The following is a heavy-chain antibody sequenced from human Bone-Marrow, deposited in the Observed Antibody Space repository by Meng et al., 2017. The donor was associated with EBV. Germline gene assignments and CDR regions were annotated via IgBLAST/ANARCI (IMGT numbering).Heavy chain of an antibody. Sequence: QVQLGQAGAEVKKPGSSVKVSCKTSGGTFSSDAVSWVRQAPGQGLEWMGGLIPMSDAPYYAQKFQDRVTITADESTSTHYMDLSSLRSEDTAMYYCASESGRGFTPDYWGQGTLVTVSS. CDR1: GGTFSSDA. D-gene: IGHD3-10*01. CDR2: LIPMSDAP. J-gene: IGHJ4*02. CDR3: ASESGRGFTPDY. V-gene: IGHV1-69*01.